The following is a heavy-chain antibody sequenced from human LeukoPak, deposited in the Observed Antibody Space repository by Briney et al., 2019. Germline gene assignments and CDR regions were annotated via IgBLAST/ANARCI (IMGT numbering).Heavy chain of an antibody. CDR2: ISGSGGSA. CDR1: GFTFSSFE. Sequence: GGSLRLFCAPSGFTFSSFEMRWVRQAPGKGLEWVSAISGSGGSAYYADSVKGRVTISRDNSRNSLSLQMNSLRAEDTALYYCAKTGYSSGWYRIWDYWGQGTLVTVSS. CDR3: AKTGYSSGWYRIWDY. J-gene: IGHJ4*02. D-gene: IGHD6-19*01. V-gene: IGHV3-23*01.